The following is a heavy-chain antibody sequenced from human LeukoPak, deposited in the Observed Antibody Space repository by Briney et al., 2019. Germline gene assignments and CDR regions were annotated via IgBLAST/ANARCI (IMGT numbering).Heavy chain of an antibody. CDR2: IKVDGSET. Sequence: GGSLRLSCAASGFTFSNYWMSWVRQVPGKGLEWLANIKVDGSETYYVDSLKGRFTISRDNAKNSLYLQMNSLRAEDTALYYCAKGDYYDSSGYPLDYWGQGTLVTVSS. CDR3: AKGDYYDSSGYPLDY. CDR1: GFTFSNYW. D-gene: IGHD3-22*01. J-gene: IGHJ4*02. V-gene: IGHV3-7*03.